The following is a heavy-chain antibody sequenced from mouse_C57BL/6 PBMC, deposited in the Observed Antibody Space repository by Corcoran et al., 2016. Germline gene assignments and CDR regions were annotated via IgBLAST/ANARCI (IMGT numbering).Heavy chain of an antibody. V-gene: IGHV1-26*01. CDR1: GYTFTDYY. Sequence: EVQLQQSGPELVKPGASVKISCKASGYTFTDYYMNWVKQSHGKSLEWIGDINPNNGGTSYNQKFKGKATLTVDKSSSTAYMELRSLTSEDSAVYYCARRIYYDYEFAYWGQGTLVTVSA. D-gene: IGHD2-4*01. CDR3: ARRIYYDYEFAY. CDR2: INPNNGGT. J-gene: IGHJ3*01.